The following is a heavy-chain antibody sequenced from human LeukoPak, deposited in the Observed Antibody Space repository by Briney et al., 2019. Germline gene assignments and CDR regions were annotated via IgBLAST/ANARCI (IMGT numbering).Heavy chain of an antibody. J-gene: IGHJ4*02. CDR1: GYSISSGYY. CDR2: IFHSGST. Sequence: PSETLSLTCTVSGYSISSGYYWGWIRQPPGMGLDWIGSIFHSGSTYYNPSLKSRVTISVDTSKNQFSLNLSAVTAADTAVYYCARVDGYNYGRPFDYWGQGTLVTVSS. D-gene: IGHD5-18*01. V-gene: IGHV4-38-2*02. CDR3: ARVDGYNYGRPFDY.